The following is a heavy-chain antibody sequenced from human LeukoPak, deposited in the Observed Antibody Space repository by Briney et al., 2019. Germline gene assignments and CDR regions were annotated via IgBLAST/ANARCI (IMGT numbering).Heavy chain of an antibody. D-gene: IGHD3-16*01. Sequence: KTSETLSLTCTVSGGSISSSSYYWGWIRQPPGKGLEWIGSIYYSGSTYYNPSLKSRVTISVDTSKNQFSLKLSSVTAADTAVYYCARPLEGGWFDPWGQGTLVTVSS. J-gene: IGHJ5*02. CDR3: ARPLEGGWFDP. CDR1: GGSISSSSYY. V-gene: IGHV4-39*01. CDR2: IYYSGST.